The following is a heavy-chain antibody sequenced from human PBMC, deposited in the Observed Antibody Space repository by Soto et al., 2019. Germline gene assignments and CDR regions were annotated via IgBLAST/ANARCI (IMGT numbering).Heavy chain of an antibody. V-gene: IGHV4-39*01. CDR1: GGSISSSSYY. D-gene: IGHD2-2*01. Sequence: SSETLSLTCTVSGGSISSSSYYWGWIRQPPGKGLEWIGSIYYSGSTYYNPSLKSRVTISVDTSKNQFSLKLSSVTAADTAVYYCARQIVVPAAMSDYYYGKDVWGQGTTVTVSS. J-gene: IGHJ6*02. CDR2: IYYSGST. CDR3: ARQIVVPAAMSDYYYGKDV.